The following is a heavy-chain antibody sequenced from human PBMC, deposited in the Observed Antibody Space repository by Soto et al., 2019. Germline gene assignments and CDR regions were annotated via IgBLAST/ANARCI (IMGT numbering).Heavy chain of an antibody. J-gene: IGHJ3*02. CDR2: ISWDGGST. CDR3: AKDTKKGSWYPDAFDI. D-gene: IGHD6-13*01. V-gene: IGHV3-43*01. CDR1: GFTFEDYT. Sequence: HPGGSLRLSCAASGFTFEDYTMHWVRQAPGKGLEWVSLISWDGGSTYYADTVKGRFTISRDNSKNSLYLQMNSLRTEDFALYYFAKDTKKGSWYPDAFDIWGQGTMVTVSS.